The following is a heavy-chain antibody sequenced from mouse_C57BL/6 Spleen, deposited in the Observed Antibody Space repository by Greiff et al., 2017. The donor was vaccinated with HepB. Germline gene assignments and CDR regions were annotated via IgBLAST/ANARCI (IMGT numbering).Heavy chain of an antibody. CDR2: IYPGSGST. D-gene: IGHD1-1*01. CDR3: LITTVVPWYFDV. CDR1: GYTFTSYW. V-gene: IGHV1-55*01. J-gene: IGHJ1*03. Sequence: QVQLQQPGAELVKPGASVKMSCKASGYTFTSYWITWVKQRPGQGLEWIGDIYPGSGSTNYNEKFKSKATLTVDTSSSTAYMQLSSLTSEDSAVYYWLITTVVPWYFDVWGTGTTVTVSS.